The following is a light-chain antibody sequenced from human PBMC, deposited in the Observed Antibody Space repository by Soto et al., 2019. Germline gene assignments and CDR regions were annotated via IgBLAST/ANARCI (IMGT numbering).Light chain of an antibody. CDR3: MQGTLCLSLT. Sequence: DVVMTQSPLSLPVTLGQPASISCRSSQSLVYSDGNTYLNWFQQRPGQSTRRLIYKVSNRDSGVPDRFSGSGSGTDFTLKISRVEAEDVGVYYCMQGTLCLSLTVGGGTKVEIK. CDR1: QSLVYSDGNTY. J-gene: IGKJ4*01. CDR2: KVS. V-gene: IGKV2-30*01.